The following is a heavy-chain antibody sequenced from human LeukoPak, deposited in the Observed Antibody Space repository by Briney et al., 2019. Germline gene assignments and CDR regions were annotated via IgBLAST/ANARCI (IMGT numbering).Heavy chain of an antibody. J-gene: IGHJ5*02. Sequence: SETLSLTCTVSGGSISSSSYYWGWIRQPPGKGLEWIGSIYYSGSTYYNPSLKSRVTISVDTSKNQFSLKLSSVTAADTAVYYCARELTYYYGSGSYPNWFDPWGQGTLVTVSS. D-gene: IGHD3-10*01. CDR3: ARELTYYYGSGSYPNWFDP. CDR1: GGSISSSSYY. V-gene: IGHV4-39*07. CDR2: IYYSGST.